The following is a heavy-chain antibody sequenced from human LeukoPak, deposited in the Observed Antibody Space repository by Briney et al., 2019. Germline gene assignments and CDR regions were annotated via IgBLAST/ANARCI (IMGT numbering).Heavy chain of an antibody. CDR1: GGSISSGGYS. CDR3: ARETLTTPRWFGP. J-gene: IGHJ5*02. CDR2: IYYSGST. Sequence: SQTLSLTCAVSGGSISSGGYSWSWIRQPPGKGLEWIGYIYYSGSTYYNPSLKSRVTISVDTSKNQFSLKLSSVTAADTAVYYCARETLTTPRWFGPWAQGTLVTVSS. D-gene: IGHD4-17*01. V-gene: IGHV4-30-4*08.